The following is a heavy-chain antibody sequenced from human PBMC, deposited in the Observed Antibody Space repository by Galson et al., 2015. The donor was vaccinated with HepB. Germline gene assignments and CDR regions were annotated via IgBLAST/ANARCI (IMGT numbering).Heavy chain of an antibody. V-gene: IGHV3-21*01. CDR1: GFTFSSYS. J-gene: IGHJ4*02. D-gene: IGHD6-19*01. CDR3: AREIAVAAFDN. Sequence: SLRLSCAASGFTFSSYSMNWVRQAPGKGLEWVSSISSSSSYIYYADSVKGRFTISRDNAKNSLYLQMNSLRAEDTAVYYCAREIAVAAFDNWGQGTLVTVSS. CDR2: ISSSSSYI.